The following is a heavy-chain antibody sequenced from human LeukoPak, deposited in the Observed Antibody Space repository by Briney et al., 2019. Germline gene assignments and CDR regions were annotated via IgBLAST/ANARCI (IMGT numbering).Heavy chain of an antibody. CDR1: GGSINSYY. Sequence: SETLSLTCTVSGGSINSYYWSWIRQPPGKRLEWIGSIYHSGSTYYNPSLKSRVTISIDTSKNQFSLRLSSVTAADTAVYYCAGKYYYDSSGYFYVDYWGQGTLVTVSS. J-gene: IGHJ4*02. V-gene: IGHV4-59*04. CDR3: AGKYYYDSSGYFYVDY. D-gene: IGHD3-22*01. CDR2: IYHSGST.